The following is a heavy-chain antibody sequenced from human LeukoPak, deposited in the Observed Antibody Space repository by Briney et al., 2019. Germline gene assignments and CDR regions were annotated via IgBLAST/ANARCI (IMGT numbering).Heavy chain of an antibody. J-gene: IGHJ6*03. Sequence: GGSLRLSCAASGFTFSSYSMNWVRQAPGKGLEWASYISSSSSTIYYADSVKGRFTISRDNAKNSLYLQMNSLRAEDTAVYYCARDRYYYDSSGYYDLSSPYYYMDVWGKGTTVTVSS. V-gene: IGHV3-48*04. CDR3: ARDRYYYDSSGYYDLSSPYYYMDV. CDR1: GFTFSSYS. D-gene: IGHD3-22*01. CDR2: ISSSSSTI.